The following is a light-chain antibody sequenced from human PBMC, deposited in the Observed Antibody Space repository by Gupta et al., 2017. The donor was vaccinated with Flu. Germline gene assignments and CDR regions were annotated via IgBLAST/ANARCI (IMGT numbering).Light chain of an antibody. CDR2: AVS. CDR3: QQSDRSPQT. Sequence: DIQMTQSPSSLSASAGDRVTIPCRASQSIMTYLNWYQHKPGKAPKLLIYAVSNLRNGVPSRFRDSGSGTDFTLSISRLQPEDFATYFCQQSDRSPQTFGQGTKVEGK. CDR1: QSIMTY. V-gene: IGKV1-39*01. J-gene: IGKJ1*01.